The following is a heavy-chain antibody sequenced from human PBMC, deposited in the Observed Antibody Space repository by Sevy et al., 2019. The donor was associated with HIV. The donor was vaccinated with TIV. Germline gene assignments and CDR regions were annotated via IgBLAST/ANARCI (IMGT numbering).Heavy chain of an antibody. CDR3: ARAITVFGLTIMLDP. D-gene: IGHD3-3*01. CDR1: GDSVSSSSVA. Sequence: SQTLSLTCTISGDSVSSSSVAWNWIRQSPSRGLEWLGRTYYRSKWYNDYALSVKNRIIISPDTSKNQLSLQLNSVTPEDTAVFFCARAITVFGLTIMLDPWGLGTLVTVSS. CDR2: TYYRSKWYN. V-gene: IGHV6-1*01. J-gene: IGHJ5*02.